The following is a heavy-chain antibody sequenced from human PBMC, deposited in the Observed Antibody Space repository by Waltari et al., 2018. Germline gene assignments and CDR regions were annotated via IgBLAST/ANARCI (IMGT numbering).Heavy chain of an antibody. CDR1: GFTFTNCA. J-gene: IGHJ5*02. CDR2: ISSSGGGS. Sequence: EVQLLESGGDLVQPGGSLRLSCAASGFTFTNCAMIWVRQVPGKGLEWVSSISSSGGGSYYADSVKGRFTISRDNSRGTLSLQMNSLTAEDTAVYYCGKDQENDPSCEVTWGQGTLVTVSS. CDR3: GKDQENDPSCEVT. V-gene: IGHV3-23*01.